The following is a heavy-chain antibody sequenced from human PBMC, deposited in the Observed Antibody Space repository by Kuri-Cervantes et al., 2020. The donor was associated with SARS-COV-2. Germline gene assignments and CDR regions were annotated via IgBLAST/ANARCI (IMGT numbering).Heavy chain of an antibody. CDR3: AKIAHVVVIAGAFDL. CDR1: GFTFSSYW. J-gene: IGHJ3*01. Sequence: GESLKISCAASGFTFSSYWMSWVRQAPGKGLEWVANIKQDGSEKYYVDSVKGRFTISRDNAENSLYLQMNSLRAEDTAVYYCAKIAHVVVIAGAFDLWGQGTMVTVSS. V-gene: IGHV3-7*03. CDR2: IKQDGSEK. D-gene: IGHD2-21*01.